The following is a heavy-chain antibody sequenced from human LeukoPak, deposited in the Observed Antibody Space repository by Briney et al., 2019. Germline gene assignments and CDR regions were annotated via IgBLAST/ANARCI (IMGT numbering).Heavy chain of an antibody. J-gene: IGHJ5*02. Sequence: SETLSLTCAVYGGSFSGYYWSWIRQPPGKGLEWIGEINHSGSTNYNPSLKSRVTISVDTSKNQFSLKLSSVTAADTAVYYCARGRGGRNGWFDPWGQGTLVTVSS. CDR3: ARGRGGRNGWFDP. CDR1: GGSFSGYY. V-gene: IGHV4-34*01. CDR2: INHSGST. D-gene: IGHD3-10*01.